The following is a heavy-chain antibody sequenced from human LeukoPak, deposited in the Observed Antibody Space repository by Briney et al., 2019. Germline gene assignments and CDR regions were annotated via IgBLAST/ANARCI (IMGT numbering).Heavy chain of an antibody. Sequence: SETLSLTCTVSGGSISSSSYYWGWIRQPPGKGLEWIGSIYYSGSTYYNLSLKSRVTISVDTSKNQFSLKLSSVTAVDTAVYYCARDSSGWYFDYWGQGTLVTVSS. CDR2: IYYSGST. D-gene: IGHD6-19*01. CDR3: ARDSSGWYFDY. J-gene: IGHJ4*02. V-gene: IGHV4-39*07. CDR1: GGSISSSSYY.